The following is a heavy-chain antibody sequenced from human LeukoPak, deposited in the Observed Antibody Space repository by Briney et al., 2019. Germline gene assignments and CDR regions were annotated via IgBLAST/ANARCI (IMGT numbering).Heavy chain of an antibody. D-gene: IGHD3-3*01. V-gene: IGHV4-30-2*01. CDR1: GGSISSGGYS. Sequence: KPSETLSLTCAVSGGSISSGGYSWSWIRQPPGKGLEWIGYIYHSGSTYYNPSLKSRVTISVDRSKNQFSLKLSSVTAADTAVYYCARAPQVDYDFNWFDPWGQGTLVTVSS. CDR2: IYHSGST. J-gene: IGHJ5*02. CDR3: ARAPQVDYDFNWFDP.